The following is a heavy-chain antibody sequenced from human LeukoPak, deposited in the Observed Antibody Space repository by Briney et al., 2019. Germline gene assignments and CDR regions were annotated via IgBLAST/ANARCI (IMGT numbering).Heavy chain of an antibody. D-gene: IGHD3-3*01. Sequence: PSETLSPTCTVSGGSISSYYWSWIRQPPGKGLEWIGYIYYSGSTYYNPSLKSRVTISVDTSKNQFSLKLSSVTAADTAVYYCATNADFWSGSEWFDPWGQGTLVTVSS. J-gene: IGHJ5*02. CDR1: GGSISSYY. CDR3: ATNADFWSGSEWFDP. V-gene: IGHV4-59*04. CDR2: IYYSGST.